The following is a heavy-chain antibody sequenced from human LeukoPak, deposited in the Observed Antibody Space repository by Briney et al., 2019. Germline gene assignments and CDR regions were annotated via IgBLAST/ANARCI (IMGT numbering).Heavy chain of an antibody. V-gene: IGHV3-23*01. CDR3: AKDYYGSGRYYDYDAFDI. CDR2: ISGGGGTA. CDR1: GFTFSNYA. D-gene: IGHD3-10*01. Sequence: GGSLRLSCAASGFTFSNYAMSGVRQAPGKGLEWVSAISGGGGTAYYADSVKGRFTISRDNSKNTLYLQMNSLRAEDTAVYYCAKDYYGSGRYYDYDAFDIWGQGTMVTVSS. J-gene: IGHJ3*02.